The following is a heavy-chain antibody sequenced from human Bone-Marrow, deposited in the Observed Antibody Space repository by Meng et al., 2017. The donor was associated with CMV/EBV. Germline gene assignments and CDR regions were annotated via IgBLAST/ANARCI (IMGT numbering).Heavy chain of an antibody. J-gene: IGHJ1*01. Sequence: GESLKISCAASGFTFSSYSMNWVRQAPGKGLEWVSVIYSGGRSTYYADSVKGRFTISRDNSKNTLYLQMNSLRAEDTAVYYCAKDFSGEVGYFQHWGQGTLVTVSS. D-gene: IGHD3-10*01. CDR2: IYSGGRST. CDR1: GFTFSSYS. CDR3: AKDFSGEVGYFQH. V-gene: IGHV3-23*03.